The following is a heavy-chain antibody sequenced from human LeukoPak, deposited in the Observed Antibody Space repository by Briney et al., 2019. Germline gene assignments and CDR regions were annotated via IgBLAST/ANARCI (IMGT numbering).Heavy chain of an antibody. CDR3: ARGLRGTSGWYYFDY. CDR1: GFTFSSYG. D-gene: IGHD6-19*01. CDR2: ISYDGSNK. J-gene: IGHJ4*02. V-gene: IGHV3-30*03. Sequence: GGSLRLSCAASGFTFSSYGMHLVRQAPGKGLEWVAVISYDGSNKYYADSVKGRFTISRDNSKNTLYLQMNSLRAEDTAVYYCARGLRGTSGWYYFDYWGQGTLVTVSS.